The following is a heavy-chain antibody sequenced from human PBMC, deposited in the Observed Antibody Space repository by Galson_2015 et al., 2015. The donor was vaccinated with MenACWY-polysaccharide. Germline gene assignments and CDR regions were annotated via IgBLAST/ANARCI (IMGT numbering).Heavy chain of an antibody. CDR2: IRYDGSNK. CDR1: GFTFSSYG. Sequence: SLRLACAASGFTFSSYGMHWVRQAPGKGLAWVAFIRYDGSNKYYADSVKGRFTISRDNSKNTLYLQMNSLRAEDTAVYYCAKDHAIHAVASDYWGQGTLVTVSS. D-gene: IGHD6-19*01. V-gene: IGHV3-30*02. CDR3: AKDHAIHAVASDY. J-gene: IGHJ4*02.